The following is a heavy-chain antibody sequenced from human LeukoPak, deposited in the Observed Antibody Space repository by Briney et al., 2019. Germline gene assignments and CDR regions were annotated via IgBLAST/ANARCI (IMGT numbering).Heavy chain of an antibody. J-gene: IGHJ4*02. CDR2: IYSGGST. D-gene: IGHD5-12*01. CDR3: ARDIVATNFDY. Sequence: AGGSLRLSCAASGFTVSSNYMSWVRQAPGKGLEWDSVIYSGGSTYYADSVKGRFTISRDNSKNTLYLQMNSLRAEDTAVYYCARDIVATNFDYWGQGTLVTVSS. V-gene: IGHV3-66*01. CDR1: GFTVSSNY.